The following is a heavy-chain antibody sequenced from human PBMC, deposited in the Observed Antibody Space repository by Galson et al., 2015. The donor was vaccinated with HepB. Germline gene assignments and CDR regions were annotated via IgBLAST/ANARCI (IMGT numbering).Heavy chain of an antibody. D-gene: IGHD3-3*01. CDR2: IYPGDSDT. CDR3: ARGYYFDPVYYYYYYMDV. V-gene: IGHV5-51*03. Sequence: QSGAEVKKPGESLKISCKGSGYSFTSYWIGWVRQMPGKGLEWMGIIYPGDSDTRYSPSFQGQVTISADKSISTAYLQWSSLKASDTAMYYCARGYYFDPVYYYYYYMDVRGKGTTVTVSS. CDR1: GYSFTSYW. J-gene: IGHJ6*03.